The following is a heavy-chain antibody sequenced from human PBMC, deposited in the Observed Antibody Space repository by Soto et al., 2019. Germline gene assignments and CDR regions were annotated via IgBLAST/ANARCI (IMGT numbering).Heavy chain of an antibody. J-gene: IGHJ6*02. Sequence: QVQLVQSGAEVKKPGSSVKVSCKASGGTFSSYAISWVRQAPGQGLEWMGGIIPIFGTANYAQKFQGRVTITADESTSTADMELSSRRSEDTAVYYCARGRCSGGSCYSGVDYYYGMDVWGQGTTVTVSS. D-gene: IGHD2-15*01. CDR3: ARGRCSGGSCYSGVDYYYGMDV. CDR1: GGTFSSYA. CDR2: IIPIFGTA. V-gene: IGHV1-69*12.